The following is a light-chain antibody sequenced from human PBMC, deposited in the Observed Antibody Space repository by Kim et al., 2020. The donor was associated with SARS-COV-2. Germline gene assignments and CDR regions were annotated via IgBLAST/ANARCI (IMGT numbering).Light chain of an antibody. CDR3: QVWDSSSGNRV. J-gene: IGLJ2*01. CDR2: YDG. CDR1: DVGGKN. V-gene: IGLV3-21*04. Sequence: APAKTVRCTCRGSDVGGKNVHSCQQKQGQAPVLVIFYDGDRPSGIPERFSGSNSGDTTTLTISRGEAGDEADDYCQVWDSSSGNRVFGGGTQLTVL.